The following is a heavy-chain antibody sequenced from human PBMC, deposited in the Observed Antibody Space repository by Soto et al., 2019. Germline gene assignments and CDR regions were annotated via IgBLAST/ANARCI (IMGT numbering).Heavy chain of an antibody. V-gene: IGHV3-74*01. CDR2: IKSDGSST. Sequence: EVQLVESGGGLVQPGGSLRLSCAASGFSLSSRWMHWVRQIPGKGLMWVSRIKSDGSSTNYADSVKGRFSISRDNAKNTVYLQMNSLSAEDTALYSCVRDQDTYGQAVFDSWGQGTLVTVSS. CDR1: GFSLSSRW. D-gene: IGHD2-15*01. CDR3: VRDQDTYGQAVFDS. J-gene: IGHJ4*02.